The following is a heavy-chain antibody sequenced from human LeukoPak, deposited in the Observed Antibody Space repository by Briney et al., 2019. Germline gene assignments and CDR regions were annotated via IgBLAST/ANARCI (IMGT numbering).Heavy chain of an antibody. D-gene: IGHD6-19*01. CDR1: GYTFTSYG. CDR2: ISAYNGNT. J-gene: IGHJ6*02. CDR3: ARESGSSGWIPVLRSSPYYYYGMDV. Sequence: GASVKVSCKASGYTFTSYGISWARQAPGQGLEWMGWISAYNGNTNYAQKLQGRVTMTTDTSTSTAYMELRSLRSDDTAVYYCARESGSSGWIPVLRSSPYYYYGMDVWGQGTTVTVSS. V-gene: IGHV1-18*01.